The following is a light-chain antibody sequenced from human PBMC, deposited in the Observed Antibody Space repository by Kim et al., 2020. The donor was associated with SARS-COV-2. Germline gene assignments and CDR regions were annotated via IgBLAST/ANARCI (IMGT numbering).Light chain of an antibody. Sequence: ASVGDRVTITCRASESITTYLNWYQKKPGKAPKLLIYGASTLQGGVPSRFSGSGYGTDFSLTISSLQPEDFGTDYCQESYDTPLTFGGRTKVDIK. CDR3: QESYDTPLT. V-gene: IGKV1-39*01. J-gene: IGKJ4*01. CDR2: GAS. CDR1: ESITTY.